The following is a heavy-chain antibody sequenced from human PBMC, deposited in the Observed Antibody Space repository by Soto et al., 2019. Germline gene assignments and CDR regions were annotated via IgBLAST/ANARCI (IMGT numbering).Heavy chain of an antibody. V-gene: IGHV2-5*02. J-gene: IGHJ5*02. Sequence: QINLIESGPTLVKPTQTLTLTCTFSGFSLSTSGAAVGWVRQPPGRALEWLALIYCDGDKRYNASPGNRLTLTNDTSMNPVVPTWTHVDPPDTATYSCAHRATMTFFGLIIDNGIWFDPWGQGTRVIVSS. CDR2: IYCDGDK. D-gene: IGHD3-22*01. CDR1: GFSLSTSGAA. CDR3: AHRATMTFFGLIIDNGIWFDP.